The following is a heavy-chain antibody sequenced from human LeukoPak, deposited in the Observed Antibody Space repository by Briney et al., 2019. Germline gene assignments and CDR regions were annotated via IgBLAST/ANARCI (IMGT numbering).Heavy chain of an antibody. V-gene: IGHV1-69*04. CDR3: ARAHSGYYFDY. CDR2: IIPILGIA. D-gene: IGHD1-26*01. CDR1: GGTFSSYA. J-gene: IGHJ4*02. Sequence: SVKVSCKASGGTFSSYAISWVRQAPGQGLEWMGRIIPILGIANYAQKFQGRVTITADKSTSTAYMELSSLRSEDTAVYYCARAHSGYYFDYWGQGTLVTVSS.